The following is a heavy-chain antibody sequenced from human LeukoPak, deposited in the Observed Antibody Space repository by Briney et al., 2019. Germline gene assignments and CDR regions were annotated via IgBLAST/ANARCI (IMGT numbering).Heavy chain of an antibody. CDR1: GYTFTSYA. J-gene: IGHJ4*02. V-gene: IGHV1-18*01. CDR2: ISAYNGNT. Sequence: GASVKVSCKASGYTFTSYAMHWVRQAPGQRLEWMGWISAYNGNTNYAQKLQGRVTMTTDTSTSTAYMELRSLRSDDTAVYYCARDTQVFGGAYYDPFDYWGQGTLVTVSS. D-gene: IGHD3-3*01. CDR3: ARDTQVFGGAYYDPFDY.